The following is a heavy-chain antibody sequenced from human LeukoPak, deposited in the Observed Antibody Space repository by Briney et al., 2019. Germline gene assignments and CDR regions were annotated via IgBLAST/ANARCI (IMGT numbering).Heavy chain of an antibody. CDR3: ARLVGIAAHHFDY. J-gene: IGHJ4*02. V-gene: IGHV4-39*02. D-gene: IGHD6-25*01. Sequence: SETLSLTCTVSGGSISSSNYFWGWIRQPPGKGLEWIATIYYSGSTYYSPSLKSRVTISVDTSKNHFSLKLSSVTAADTAVYYCARLVGIAAHHFDYWGQGTLVTVSS. CDR1: GGSISSSNYF. CDR2: IYYSGST.